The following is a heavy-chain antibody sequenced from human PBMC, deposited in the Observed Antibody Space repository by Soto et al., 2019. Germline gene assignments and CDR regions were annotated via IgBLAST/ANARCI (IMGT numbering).Heavy chain of an antibody. J-gene: IGHJ4*02. CDR1: GGSISNYY. D-gene: IGHD6-19*01. V-gene: IGHV4-59*01. CDR2: IYYSGIT. Sequence: SETLSLTCTVSGGSISNYYWSWFRQPPGKGLEWIGYIYYSGITMYNPSLKSRVTISVDPSKNQFSLKLRSVTSADTAVYYCARDRHNSGYWGQGTLLTVSS. CDR3: ARDRHNSGY.